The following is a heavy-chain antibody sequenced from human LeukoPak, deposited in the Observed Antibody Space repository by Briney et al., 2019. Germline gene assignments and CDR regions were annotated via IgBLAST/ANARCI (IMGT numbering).Heavy chain of an antibody. J-gene: IGHJ4*02. D-gene: IGHD4-17*01. V-gene: IGHV4-34*01. CDR2: INHGGST. Sequence: KPSETLSLTCAVFGQSFSDRYLSWIRQPPGKGLEWIGEINHGGSTNYNPSLKSRVTISVDTSKNQFSLTLTSVTAADTAVYYCTRVAYGDNFKHFDYWGQGTLVTVSS. CDR1: GQSFSDRY. CDR3: TRVAYGDNFKHFDY.